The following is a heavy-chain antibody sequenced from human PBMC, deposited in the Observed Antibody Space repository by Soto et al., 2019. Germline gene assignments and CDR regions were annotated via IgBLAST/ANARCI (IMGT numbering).Heavy chain of an antibody. Sequence: PGGSLRLSCAASGVVFSSYAMSWVRQAPGKGLEWVSAISGSGTTAYYADSVKGWFIFSRDNPKNTMYLQMNSLRAEDTAVYFYAKTTDGWFSAFAIWGQRTAVIV. J-gene: IGHJ3*02. CDR2: ISGSGTTA. CDR1: GVVFSSYA. D-gene: IGHD6-19*01. CDR3: AKTTDGWFSAFAI. V-gene: IGHV3-23*01.